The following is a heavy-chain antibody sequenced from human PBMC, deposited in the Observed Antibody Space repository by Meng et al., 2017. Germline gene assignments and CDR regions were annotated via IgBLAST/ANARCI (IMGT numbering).Heavy chain of an antibody. J-gene: IGHJ4*02. Sequence: SETLSLTCTVSGGSISSYYWSWIRQPPGKGLEWIGYIYYSGSTNYNPSLKSRVTISVDTSKNQFSLKLNSVTPEDTAVYYCARGGIAVAGTFGYWGQGTLVTVSS. CDR2: IYYSGST. D-gene: IGHD6-19*01. CDR3: ARGGIAVAGTFGY. CDR1: GGSISSYY. V-gene: IGHV4-59*12.